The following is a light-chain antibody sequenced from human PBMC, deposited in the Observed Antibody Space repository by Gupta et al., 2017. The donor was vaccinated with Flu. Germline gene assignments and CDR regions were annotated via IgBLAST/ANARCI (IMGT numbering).Light chain of an antibody. CDR1: QSVLYSSNSKNY. CDR3: QQEDSTPRT. V-gene: IGKV4-1*01. CDR2: WAS. J-gene: IGKJ2*01. Sequence: DIVMTQSPDSLAVSLGERATINCKSSQSVLYSSNSKNYLAWYQQKPGQPPKLLIYWASTRESGVPDRFSGSGSGTDFTLTISSLQAEDVAVYYCQQEDSTPRTFGQGTKMEIK.